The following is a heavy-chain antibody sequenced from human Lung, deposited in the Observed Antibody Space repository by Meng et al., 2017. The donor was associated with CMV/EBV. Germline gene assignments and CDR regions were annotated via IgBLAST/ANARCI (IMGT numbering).Heavy chain of an antibody. CDR3: ARSDDFWSGYNN. V-gene: IGHV5-51*01. J-gene: IGHJ4*02. Sequence: GGSLRLXCQGSGYSFTTYWIGWVRQLPGKGLEWMGIIYLGDSDTRYSPSFQGQVTISADKSNTTAYLQWSSLKASDTAMYYCARSDDFWSGYNNWGQGTLVTVSS. CDR2: IYLGDSDT. CDR1: GYSFTTYW. D-gene: IGHD3-3*01.